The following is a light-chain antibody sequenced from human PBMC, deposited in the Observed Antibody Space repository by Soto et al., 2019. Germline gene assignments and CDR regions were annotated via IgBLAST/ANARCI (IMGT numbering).Light chain of an antibody. Sequence: DIQMTQSPSTLSASVGDRVTITCRASQSISSWLAWYQQKPGKAPKLLIYKASSLESGVPSRFSGSGSGTEVTLTSSRLQPDDFATYYCQQYNSYSPYTFGQGTKLEIK. J-gene: IGKJ2*01. CDR1: QSISSW. CDR3: QQYNSYSPYT. CDR2: KAS. V-gene: IGKV1-5*03.